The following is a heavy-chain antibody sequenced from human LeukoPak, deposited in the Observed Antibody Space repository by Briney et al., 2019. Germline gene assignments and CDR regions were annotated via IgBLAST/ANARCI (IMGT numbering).Heavy chain of an antibody. Sequence: SGGSLRLSRAAAGFTVTSTYMSWVRQAPGKGLEWVSVIYAGGNTYYADSVKGRFTISRDNSKNTLYLQMNSLRVEDTAVYYCARRYETSGGLAYWGQGALVTVSS. J-gene: IGHJ4*02. CDR2: IYAGGNT. CDR3: ARRYETSGGLAY. V-gene: IGHV3-53*01. CDR1: GFTVTSTY. D-gene: IGHD3-22*01.